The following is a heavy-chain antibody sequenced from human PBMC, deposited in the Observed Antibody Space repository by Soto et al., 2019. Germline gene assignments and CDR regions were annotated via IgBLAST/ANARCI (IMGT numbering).Heavy chain of an antibody. Sequence: ASVKVSCKASGGTFSSYTISWVRQAPGQGLEWMGRIIPILGIANYAQKFQGRVTITADKSTSTAYMELSSLRSEDTAVYYCAQGNHYNWNDASFVGWGQGTLVTVSS. CDR2: IIPILGIA. D-gene: IGHD1-1*01. CDR3: AQGNHYNWNDASFVG. CDR1: GGTFSSYT. J-gene: IGHJ4*02. V-gene: IGHV1-69*02.